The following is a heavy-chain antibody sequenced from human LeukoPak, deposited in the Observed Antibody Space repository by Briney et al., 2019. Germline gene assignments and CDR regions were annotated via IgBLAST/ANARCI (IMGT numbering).Heavy chain of an antibody. CDR1: GFTFSSYA. D-gene: IGHD5-18*01. CDR2: ISYDGSNK. V-gene: IGHV3-30-3*01. J-gene: IGHJ6*02. Sequence: GGSLRLSCAASGFTFSSYAMHWVRQAPGKGLEWVAVISYDGSNKYYADSVKGRFTISRDNSKNTLYLQMNSLRAEDTAVYYCARDVDVDTAIGYYYYYGMDVWGQGTTVTVSS. CDR3: ARDVDVDTAIGYYYYYGMDV.